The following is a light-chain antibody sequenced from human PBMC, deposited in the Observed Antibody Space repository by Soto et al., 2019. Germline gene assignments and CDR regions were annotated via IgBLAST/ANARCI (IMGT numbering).Light chain of an antibody. CDR2: RNN. Sequence: QSVLTQPPSASGTPGQTVTISCSGSYSNIGSNYVCWYQQLPGTAPKLLIYRNNHRPSGVPDRFSGSKSGTSASLAISGLRSEDEADYYCSTWDDSLPGIVVFGGGTKLTVL. J-gene: IGLJ2*01. CDR3: STWDDSLPGIVV. V-gene: IGLV1-47*01. CDR1: YSNIGSNY.